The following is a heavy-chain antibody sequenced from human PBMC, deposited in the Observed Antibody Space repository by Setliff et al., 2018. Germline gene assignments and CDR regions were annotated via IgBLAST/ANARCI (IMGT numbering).Heavy chain of an antibody. CDR1: GFTFSTYA. CDR2: ISSSSGLI. J-gene: IGHJ4*02. V-gene: IGHV3-48*01. D-gene: IGHD6-19*01. CDR3: ARSAVAVPGQFYFDN. Sequence: GGSLRLSCAASGFTFSTYAMNWLRQAPGKGLEWVSYISSSSGLIYYADSVKGRFTISRDEAKDSLYLQMNSLRTEDTAVYYCARSAVAVPGQFYFDNWGQGTQVTVSS.